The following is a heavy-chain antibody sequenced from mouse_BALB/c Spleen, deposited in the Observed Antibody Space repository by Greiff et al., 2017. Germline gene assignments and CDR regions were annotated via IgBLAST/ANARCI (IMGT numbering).Heavy chain of an antibody. V-gene: IGHV5-6-3*01. CDR2: INSNGGST. CDR3: ARGGCGNDGGYIDV. Sequence: EVQGVESGGGLVQPGGSLKLSCAASGFTFSSYGMSWVRQTPDKRLELVATINSNGGSTYYPDSVKGRFTISRDTAKNTLYLQMSSLKSEDTAVYDWARGGCGNDGGYIDVWGAGTTVTVSS. J-gene: IGHJ1*01. CDR1: GFTFSSYG. D-gene: IGHD1-1*02.